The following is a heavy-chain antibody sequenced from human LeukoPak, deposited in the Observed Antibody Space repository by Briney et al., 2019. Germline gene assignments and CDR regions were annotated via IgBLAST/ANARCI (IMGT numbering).Heavy chain of an antibody. J-gene: IGHJ4*02. CDR2: ISGSGGST. Sequence: GGSLRLSCVVSGFIFSTYAMSWVRQAPGKGLEWVSGISGSGGSTYYADSVKGRFTISRDNSKNTLYLQMNSLRAEDTAVYYCAREGGYDNPFDYWGQGTLVTVSS. V-gene: IGHV3-23*01. D-gene: IGHD5-12*01. CDR1: GFIFSTYA. CDR3: AREGGYDNPFDY.